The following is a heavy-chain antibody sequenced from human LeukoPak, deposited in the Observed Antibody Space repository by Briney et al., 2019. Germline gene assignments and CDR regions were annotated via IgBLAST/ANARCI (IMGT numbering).Heavy chain of an antibody. V-gene: IGHV1-8*01. CDR1: GYTFTSYD. J-gene: IGHJ4*02. Sequence: ASVKLSCKSSGYTFTSYDINWVRQATGQGLEWMGWMNPINGNTGYAQKFQGRVTMTGNTSISTAYMELSSLSSEDTAVYYCARGLANTIWTIAMTGLDHWGPGTLVTVSS. D-gene: IGHD3-9*01. CDR2: MNPINGNT. CDR3: ARGLANTIWTIAMTGLDH.